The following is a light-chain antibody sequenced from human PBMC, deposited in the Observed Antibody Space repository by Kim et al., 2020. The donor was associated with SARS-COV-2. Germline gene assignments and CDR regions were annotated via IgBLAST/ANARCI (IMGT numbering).Light chain of an antibody. CDR3: QQYDDWPPWT. CDR1: QSVSDN. CDR2: GAS. Sequence: SLGERATLSCRASQSVSDNLAWYQKKPGQAPRLLIYGASTRATGIPARFSGSGSGTEFTLTISSLQSEDSAVYYCQQYDDWPPWTFGQGTKVDIK. V-gene: IGKV3-15*01. J-gene: IGKJ1*01.